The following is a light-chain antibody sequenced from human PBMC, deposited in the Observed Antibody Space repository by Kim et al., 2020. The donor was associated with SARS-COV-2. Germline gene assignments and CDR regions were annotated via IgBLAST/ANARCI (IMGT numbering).Light chain of an antibody. CDR2: LGS. J-gene: IGKJ5*01. CDR3: MEALQAPIT. Sequence: DIVMTQSPLSLPVTPGEPASTSCRSSQSLLHSNGYNYLDWYLQKTGQSPQLLIYLGSNRASGVPDRFSGSGSGTDFTLKISSVEAEDVGDYYCMEALQAPITFGQGTRLEVK. CDR1: QSLLHSNGYNY. V-gene: IGKV2-28*01.